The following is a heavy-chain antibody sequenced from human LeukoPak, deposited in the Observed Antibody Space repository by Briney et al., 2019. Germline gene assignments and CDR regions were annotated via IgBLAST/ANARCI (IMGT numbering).Heavy chain of an antibody. CDR1: GFTFSSYG. D-gene: IGHD3-22*01. V-gene: IGHV3-23*01. Sequence: GGSLRLSCAASGFTFSSYGMSWVRQAPGKGLGWVSVISGSDGSTYYADSVKGRFTISRDNSGNTLYLQMNSLRAEDTAVYYCAKRAHYYDSSRYYYSPFFDYWGQGALVTVSS. J-gene: IGHJ4*02. CDR3: AKRAHYYDSSRYYYSPFFDY. CDR2: ISGSDGST.